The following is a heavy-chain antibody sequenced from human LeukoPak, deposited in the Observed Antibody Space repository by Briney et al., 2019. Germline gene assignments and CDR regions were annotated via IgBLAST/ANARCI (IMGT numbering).Heavy chain of an antibody. V-gene: IGHV2-5*02. J-gene: IGHJ5*02. CDR3: ALTTYYDSSGYYSNWFDP. D-gene: IGHD3-22*01. CDR2: IYWDDDK. Sequence: SGPTLVNPTQTLTLTCTFSGFSLSTSGVGVGWIRQPPGKALEWLALIYWDDDKRYSPSLKCRLTITKDTSKNQVVLTMTNLDPVDTATYYCALTTYYDSSGYYSNWFDPWGQGTLVTVSS. CDR1: GFSLSTSGVG.